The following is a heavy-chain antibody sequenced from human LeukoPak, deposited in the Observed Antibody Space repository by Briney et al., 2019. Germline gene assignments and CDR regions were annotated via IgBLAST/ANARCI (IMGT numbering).Heavy chain of an antibody. CDR2: INPNSGGT. V-gene: IGHV1-2*02. D-gene: IGHD3-10*01. J-gene: IGHJ6*03. Sequence: ASVKVSCKASGYTFTGYYLHWVRQAPGQGLEWMGWINPNSGGTNYAQKFQGRVTMTRDTSISTAYMELTSLRSDDTAVYYCARGGVPVYYYYMDIWGKGTTVTISS. CDR1: GYTFTGYY. CDR3: ARGGVPVYYYYMDI.